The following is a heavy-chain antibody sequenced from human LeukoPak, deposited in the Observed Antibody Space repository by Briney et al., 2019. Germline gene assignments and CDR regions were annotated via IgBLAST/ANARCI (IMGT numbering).Heavy chain of an antibody. CDR3: ARDSVVTTNHDAFDI. CDR1: GFTFSSYG. CDR2: IWYDGSNK. Sequence: GGSLRLSCAASGFTFSSYGMHWVRQAPGKGLEWVAVIWYDGSNKYYADSVKGRFTISRDNSKNTLYLQMNSLRAEDTAVYYCARDSVVTTNHDAFDIWGQGTMVTVSS. J-gene: IGHJ3*02. V-gene: IGHV3-33*01. D-gene: IGHD5-12*01.